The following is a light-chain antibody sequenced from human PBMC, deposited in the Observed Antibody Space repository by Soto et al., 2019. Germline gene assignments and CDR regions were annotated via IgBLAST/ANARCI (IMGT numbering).Light chain of an antibody. CDR1: SSNIGSNT. CDR3: AAWDDSLNGVV. CDR2: INA. J-gene: IGLJ2*01. Sequence: QSVLTQPPSASGTPGQRVTISCSGSSSNIGSNTVNWYQQLPGTAPKLLIYINAQRPSGVPDRFSGSKSGTSASLAIRGLQSEDEADYYCAAWDDSLNGVVFGGGTKLTVL. V-gene: IGLV1-44*01.